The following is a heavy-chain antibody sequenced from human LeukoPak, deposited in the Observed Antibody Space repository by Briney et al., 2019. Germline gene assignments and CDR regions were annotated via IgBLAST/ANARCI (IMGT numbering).Heavy chain of an antibody. Sequence: GSLRLSCAASGFTFSNAWMSWVRQAPGKGLEWIGYIYYSGSTNYNPSLKSRVTISVDTSKNQFSLKLSSVTAADTAVYYCARMGRGSGATFDPWGQGTLVTVSS. V-gene: IGHV4-59*08. D-gene: IGHD1-26*01. CDR3: ARMGRGSGATFDP. CDR2: IYYSGST. J-gene: IGHJ5*02. CDR1: GFTFSNAW.